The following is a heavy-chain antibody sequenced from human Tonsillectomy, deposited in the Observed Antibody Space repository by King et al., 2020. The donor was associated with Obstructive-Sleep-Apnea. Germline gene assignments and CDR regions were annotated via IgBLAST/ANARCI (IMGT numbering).Heavy chain of an antibody. Sequence: VQLVESGGGVVQPGRSLRLSCAASGFTFSTFGMHWVRQAPGKGLEWVAVISYDGSNKYFADSVRGRFTISRDNSKNTLYLQMNSLSAEDTAVYYCAKDAGTYYFITKYYFDYWGQGTLVTVSS. J-gene: IGHJ4*02. CDR3: AKDAGTYYFITKYYFDY. CDR2: ISYDGSNK. V-gene: IGHV3-30*18. D-gene: IGHD2/OR15-2a*01. CDR1: GFTFSTFG.